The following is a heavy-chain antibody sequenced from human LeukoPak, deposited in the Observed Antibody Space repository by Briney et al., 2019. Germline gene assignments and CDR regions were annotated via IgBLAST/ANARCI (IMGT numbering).Heavy chain of an antibody. CDR1: GGSISSGGYY. Sequence: SQTLSLTCTVSGGSISSGGYYWSWIRQPPGKGLEWIGYIYHSGSTYYNPSLKSRVTISVDTSKNQFSLKLSSVTAADTAVYYCARDRTGALSDWGQGTLVTVSS. V-gene: IGHV4-30-2*01. D-gene: IGHD1-14*01. CDR2: IYHSGST. CDR3: ARDRTGALSD. J-gene: IGHJ4*02.